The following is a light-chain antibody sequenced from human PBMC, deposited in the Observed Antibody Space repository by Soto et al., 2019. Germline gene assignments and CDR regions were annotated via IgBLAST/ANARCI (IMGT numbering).Light chain of an antibody. CDR1: VLTKKY. Sequence: SYELTQPSSVSVSPGQTARITCSGDVLTKKYARWFQQKPGQAPVLVIYMDSERPSGIPERFSGSSSVTTVTLTISGAQVEDEADYYCYSAADNNLVFGGGTKVTVL. J-gene: IGLJ2*01. CDR3: YSAADNNLV. V-gene: IGLV3-27*01. CDR2: MDS.